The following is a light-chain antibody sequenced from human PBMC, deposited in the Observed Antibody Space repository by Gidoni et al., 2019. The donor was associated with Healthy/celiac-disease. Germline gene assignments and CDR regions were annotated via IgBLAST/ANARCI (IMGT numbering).Light chain of an antibody. CDR2: GAS. V-gene: IGKV3-20*01. CDR3: QQYGSSPPYT. Sequence: EIVLTQSPCTLSLSPGERATLSCRASQSVSSSYLAWYQQKPGQAPRLLIYGASSRATGIPERFSGSGSGTDFTLTISRLEPEDVAVYYCQQYGSSPPYTFGQGTKLEIK. CDR1: QSVSSSY. J-gene: IGKJ2*01.